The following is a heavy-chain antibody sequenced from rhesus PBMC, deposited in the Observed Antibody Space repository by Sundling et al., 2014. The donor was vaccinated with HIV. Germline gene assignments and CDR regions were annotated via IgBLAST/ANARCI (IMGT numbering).Heavy chain of an antibody. Sequence: QVQLQESGPGLVKPSETLSLTCAVSGGSFSGYYWGWIRQPPGKGLEWIGEINGNSASTYYNPSLKSRVAISKDTSKNQFFLQLSSVTAADTAVYYCASSPGRQYLDWAYFDYWGQGVLVTVSS. J-gene: IGHJ4*01. CDR1: GGSFSGYY. CDR3: ASSPGRQYLDWAYFDY. D-gene: IGHD3-3*01. V-gene: IGHV4-143*01. CDR2: INGNSAST.